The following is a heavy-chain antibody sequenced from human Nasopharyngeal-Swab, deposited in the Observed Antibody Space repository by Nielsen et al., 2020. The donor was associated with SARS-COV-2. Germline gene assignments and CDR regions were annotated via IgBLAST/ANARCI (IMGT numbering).Heavy chain of an antibody. D-gene: IGHD1-26*01. Sequence: GGSLRLSCAASGFTFSSYGMHWVRQAPGKGLEWVAFIWFDGSYKCHADSVKGRFTISRDNSKNTLYLQMNSLRAEDTAVYYCATDGGGWNRHFDYWGQGTLVTVSS. CDR1: GFTFSSYG. J-gene: IGHJ4*02. CDR3: ATDGGGWNRHFDY. V-gene: IGHV3-30*02. CDR2: IWFDGSYK.